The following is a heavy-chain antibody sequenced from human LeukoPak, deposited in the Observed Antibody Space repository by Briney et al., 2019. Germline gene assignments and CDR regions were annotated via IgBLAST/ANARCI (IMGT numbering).Heavy chain of an antibody. J-gene: IGHJ4*02. D-gene: IGHD6-19*01. CDR1: GGSISSYY. V-gene: IGHV4-59*01. CDR2: IYYSGST. Sequence: KPSETLSLTCTVSGGSISSYYWSWIRQPPGKGLEWIGYIYYSGSTNYNPSLKSRVTISVDTSKNQFSLKLSSVTAADTAVYYCASSQWLAPVFDYWGQGTLVTVSS. CDR3: ASSQWLAPVFDY.